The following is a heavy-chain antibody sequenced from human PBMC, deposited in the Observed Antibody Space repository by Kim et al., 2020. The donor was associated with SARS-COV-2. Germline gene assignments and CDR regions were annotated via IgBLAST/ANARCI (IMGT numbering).Heavy chain of an antibody. J-gene: IGHJ3*02. CDR1: GFTFGDFA. CDR2: INWNGRSK. Sequence: GGSLRLSCVASGFTFGDFAMHWVRQGPGKGLEWVSGINWNGRSKVYGDSVKGRFTISRDNAKNSLYLQMNSLRPEDTALYYCARDINLLKDLPGDAFDIWGQGTMVTVSP. V-gene: IGHV3-9*01. CDR3: ARDINLLKDLPGDAFDI.